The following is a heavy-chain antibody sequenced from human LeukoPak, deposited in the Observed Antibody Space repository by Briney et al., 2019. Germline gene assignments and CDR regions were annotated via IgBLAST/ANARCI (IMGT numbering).Heavy chain of an antibody. CDR3: ARVRYSGSYLYYFDY. CDR1: GFTFSSYG. J-gene: IGHJ4*02. CDR2: ISSSSSYI. V-gene: IGHV3-21*01. Sequence: PGGSLRLSCAASGFTFSSYGMNWVRQAPGKGLEWVSSISSSSSYIYYADSVKGRFTISRDNAKNSLYLQMNSLRAEDTAVYYCARVRYSGSYLYYFDYWGQGTLVTVSS. D-gene: IGHD1-26*01.